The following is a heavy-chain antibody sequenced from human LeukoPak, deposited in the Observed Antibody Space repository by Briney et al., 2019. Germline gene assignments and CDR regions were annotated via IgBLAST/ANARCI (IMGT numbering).Heavy chain of an antibody. CDR3: AREPEPALCSSTSCPEAFDI. CDR1: GFTFRNYA. V-gene: IGHV3-33*08. J-gene: IGHJ3*02. D-gene: IGHD2-2*01. Sequence: PGRSLRLSCAASGFTFRNYAMHWVRQSPGKGLEWVAVIWYDGSNKYYADSVKGRFTISRDNSKNTLYLQMNSLRAEDTAVYYCAREPEPALCSSTSCPEAFDIWGQGTMVTVSS. CDR2: IWYDGSNK.